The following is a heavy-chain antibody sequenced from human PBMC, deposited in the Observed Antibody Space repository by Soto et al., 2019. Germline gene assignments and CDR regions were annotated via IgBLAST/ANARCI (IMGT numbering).Heavy chain of an antibody. D-gene: IGHD6-6*01. CDR1: GFTVSSNY. CDR2: IYSGGSA. V-gene: IGHV3-66*01. Sequence: GGSLRLSCAASGFTVSSNYMSWVRQAPGKGLEWVSVIYSGGSAYYADSVKGRFTISRDNSKNTLYLQMNSLRAEDTAVYYCASGGSSLNFDSWGQGTLVTVSS. CDR3: ASGGSSLNFDS. J-gene: IGHJ4*02.